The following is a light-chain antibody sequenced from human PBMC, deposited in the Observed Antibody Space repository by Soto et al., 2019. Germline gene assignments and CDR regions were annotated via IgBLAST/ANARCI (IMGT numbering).Light chain of an antibody. V-gene: IGKV3-15*01. CDR1: QSVSSN. Sequence: EIVMTQSPATLSVSPGERATLSCRASQSVSSNLAWYQQKPGQAPRLLIYGASTRATGIPARFSGSGSGTEFTLTISSRQSEDFAVYYCQQYNNWPPPLTFGGGTKVEMK. CDR2: GAS. J-gene: IGKJ4*01. CDR3: QQYNNWPPPLT.